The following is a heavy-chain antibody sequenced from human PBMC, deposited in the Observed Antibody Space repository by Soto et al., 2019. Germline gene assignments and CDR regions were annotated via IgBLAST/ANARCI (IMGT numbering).Heavy chain of an antibody. Sequence: SETLSLTCTVSGGSTSSYYWSWIRQPPGKGLECIGYIYNSGSTNYNPSLKSRVTISVDTSKNQYSLKLSSVTAADTAVYYCARITSYFDYWGQGTLVTVSS. CDR3: ARITSYFDY. V-gene: IGHV4-59*08. J-gene: IGHJ4*02. CDR1: GGSTSSYY. CDR2: IYNSGST. D-gene: IGHD1-20*01.